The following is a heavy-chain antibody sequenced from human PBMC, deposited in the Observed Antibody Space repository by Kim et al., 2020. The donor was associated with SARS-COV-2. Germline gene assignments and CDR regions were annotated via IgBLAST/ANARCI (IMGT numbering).Heavy chain of an antibody. CDR3: AREGSQNPYWYFDL. Sequence: GGSLRLSCAASGFTFSSYSMNWVRQAPGKGLEWVSSITSSSSYIYYADSVKGRFTISRDNAKNSLYLQMNSLRAEDTAVYYCAREGSQNPYWYFDLWGRGTLVTVSS. CDR2: ITSSSSYI. J-gene: IGHJ2*01. V-gene: IGHV3-21*06. CDR1: GFTFSSYS.